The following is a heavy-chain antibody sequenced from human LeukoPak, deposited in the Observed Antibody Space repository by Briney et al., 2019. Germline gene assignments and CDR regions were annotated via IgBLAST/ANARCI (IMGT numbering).Heavy chain of an antibody. CDR3: ARVSYCSSTSCYRWGDY. CDR1: GYTFTSYG. D-gene: IGHD2-2*02. V-gene: IGHV1-18*01. Sequence: ASVKVSCKASGYTFTSYGISWVRQAPGQGLEWMGWISAYNGNTNYAQKLQGRVTMTTDTSTSTAYMELRSLRSDDTAVYYCARVSYCSSTSCYRWGDYWGQGTPVTVSS. J-gene: IGHJ4*02. CDR2: ISAYNGNT.